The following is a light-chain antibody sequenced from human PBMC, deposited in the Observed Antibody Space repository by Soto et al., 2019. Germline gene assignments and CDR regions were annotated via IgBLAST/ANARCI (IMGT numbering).Light chain of an antibody. CDR2: GAS. Sequence: EIVVTQSPGILSVSPGERATLSCRASQSVSRNLAWYQQKPGQAPTLLIYGASTRATGIPARFTGSGSGTEFTLTISILQSEDFAVYYCQEYSKWPLFTFGPGTKVDIK. CDR1: QSVSRN. CDR3: QEYSKWPLFT. V-gene: IGKV3-15*01. J-gene: IGKJ3*01.